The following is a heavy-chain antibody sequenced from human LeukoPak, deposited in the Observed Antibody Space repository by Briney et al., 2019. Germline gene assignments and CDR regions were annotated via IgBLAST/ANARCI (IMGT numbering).Heavy chain of an antibody. CDR1: GFTFSSYG. CDR2: IRYDGSNK. J-gene: IGHJ1*01. V-gene: IGHV3-30*02. D-gene: IGHD6-13*01. CDR3: AKDQRNSSWYTVRYFQH. Sequence: PGGSLRLSCAASGFTFSSYGMHWVRQAPGKGLEWVAFIRYDGSNKYYADSVKGRFTISRDNSKNTLYLQMNSLRAEDTAVYYCAKDQRNSSWYTVRYFQHWGQGTLVTVSS.